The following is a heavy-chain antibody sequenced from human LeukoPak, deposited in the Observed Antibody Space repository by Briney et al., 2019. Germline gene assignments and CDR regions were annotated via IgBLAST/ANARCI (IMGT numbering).Heavy chain of an antibody. D-gene: IGHD2-15*01. V-gene: IGHV3-48*01. Sequence: GGSLRLSCSASGFISSTWSVNWVRQAPGKGLECVSHLSSSGTIFYADSVKGPFTSSRDNGNNSLSLQINNLRVEDTAVYYCARGGGSRVDDAFDLWGQGTMVTVSS. CDR3: ARGGGSRVDDAFDL. CDR2: LSSSGTI. J-gene: IGHJ3*01. CDR1: GFISSTWS.